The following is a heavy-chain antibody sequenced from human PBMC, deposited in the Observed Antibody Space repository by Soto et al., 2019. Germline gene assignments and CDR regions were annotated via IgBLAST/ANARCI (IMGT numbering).Heavy chain of an antibody. J-gene: IGHJ4*02. CDR1: GGSISSGDYY. V-gene: IGHV4-30-4*01. D-gene: IGHD2-21*02. CDR3: ARDRAAGGNSVYFDY. Sequence: SETLSLTCIVSGGSISSGDYYWIWIRQPPGKGLEWIGYIYYTGSTYYNPSLKSRLSLSVDTSKNQFSLRLSSVTAADTAVYYCARDRAAGGNSVYFDYWGQGIPVTVSS. CDR2: IYYTGST.